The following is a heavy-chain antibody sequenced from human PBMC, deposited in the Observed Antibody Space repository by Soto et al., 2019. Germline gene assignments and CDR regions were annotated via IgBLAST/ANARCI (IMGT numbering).Heavy chain of an antibody. CDR3: ARYTDRSLYGMDV. D-gene: IGHD2-2*02. CDR1: GFTVSSNY. Sequence: PGGSLRLSCAASGFTVSSNYMSWVRQAPGKGLEWVSVIYSGGSTYYADSVKGRFTISRDNSKNTLYLQMNSLRAEDTAVYYCARYTDRSLYGMDVWGQGTAVTVSS. J-gene: IGHJ6*02. V-gene: IGHV3-53*01. CDR2: IYSGGST.